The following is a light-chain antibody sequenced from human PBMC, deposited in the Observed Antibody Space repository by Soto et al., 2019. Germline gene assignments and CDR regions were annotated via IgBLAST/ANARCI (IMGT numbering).Light chain of an antibody. CDR2: DVS. V-gene: IGLV2-14*03. CDR3: CSYTTSNTRQIV. J-gene: IGLJ1*01. CDR1: SSDVGGYNY. Sequence: QSALTQPASVSGSPGQSIIISCTGASSDVGGYNYVSWYQHHPGKAPKLMIYDVSNRPSGVSNLFSGSKSGNTASLTISGLQPEDEADYYCCSYTTSNTRQIVFGTGTKVTVL.